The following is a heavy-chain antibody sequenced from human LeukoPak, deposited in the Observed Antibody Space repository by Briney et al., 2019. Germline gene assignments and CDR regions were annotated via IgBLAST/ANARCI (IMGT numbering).Heavy chain of an antibody. Sequence: ASVKVSCKASGYTFTSYYMHWVRQAPGQGLEWMGWINPNSGGTNYAQKFQGRVTMTRDTSISTAYMELSRLRSDDTAVYYCARALKVGATTGFDYYYYYYMDVWGKGTTVTVSS. CDR2: INPNSGGT. CDR3: ARALKVGATTGFDYYYYYYMDV. D-gene: IGHD1-26*01. CDR1: GYTFTSYY. J-gene: IGHJ6*03. V-gene: IGHV1-2*02.